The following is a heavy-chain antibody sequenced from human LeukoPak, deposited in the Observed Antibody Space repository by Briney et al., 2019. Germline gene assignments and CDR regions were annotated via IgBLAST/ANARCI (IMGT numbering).Heavy chain of an antibody. CDR2: MNPNSGNT. CDR1: GYTFTSYD. V-gene: IGHV1-8*01. J-gene: IGHJ4*02. D-gene: IGHD3-22*01. Sequence: ASVKVSCKASGYTFTSYDINWVRQATGQGLEWMGWMNPNSGNTGHAQKFQGRVTMTRNTSISTAYMELSSLRSEDTAVYYCAIAYYYDSSGYFDYWGQGTLVTVSS. CDR3: AIAYYYDSSGYFDY.